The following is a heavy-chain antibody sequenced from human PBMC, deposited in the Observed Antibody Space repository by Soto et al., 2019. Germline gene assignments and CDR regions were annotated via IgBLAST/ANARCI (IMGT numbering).Heavy chain of an antibody. Sequence: PGGSLRLSCAASGFTFSDYYMSWIRQAPGKGLEWVSYISSSGSTIYYADSVKGRFTISRDNAKNSLYLQMNSLRAEDTAVYYCAGVTIVVVAENAFDIWGQGTMVTVSS. D-gene: IGHD2-15*01. CDR1: GFTFSDYY. CDR3: AGVTIVVVAENAFDI. V-gene: IGHV3-11*01. CDR2: ISSSGSTI. J-gene: IGHJ3*02.